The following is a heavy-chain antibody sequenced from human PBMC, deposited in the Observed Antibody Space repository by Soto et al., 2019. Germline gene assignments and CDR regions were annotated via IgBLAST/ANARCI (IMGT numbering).Heavy chain of an antibody. CDR2: IYHSGST. V-gene: IGHV4-4*02. J-gene: IGHJ5*02. CDR3: ARDRYCINVVDCHEYNWFDP. Sequence: SETLSLTCAVSGGSISSSNWWSWVRQPPGKGLEWIGEIYHSGSTNYNPSLKSRVTISVDKSKNQFSLKLSSVTAADTAVYYCARDRYCINVVDCHEYNWFDPWGQGTLVTVSS. CDR1: GGSISSSNW. D-gene: IGHD2-8*01.